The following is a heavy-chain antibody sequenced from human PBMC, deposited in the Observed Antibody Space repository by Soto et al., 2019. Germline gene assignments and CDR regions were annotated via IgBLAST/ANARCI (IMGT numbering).Heavy chain of an antibody. D-gene: IGHD4-4*01. V-gene: IGHV3-15*01. CDR1: GFTFSNAW. CDR2: IKSKTDGGTT. J-gene: IGHJ6*02. CDR3: TTTHAVYYYYYGMDV. Sequence: GGSLRLSXAASGFTFSNAWMSWVRQAPGKGLEWVGRIKSKTDGGTTDYAAPVKGRFTISRDDSKNTLYLQMNSLKTEDTAVYYCTTTHAVYYYYYGMDVWGQGTTVTVSS.